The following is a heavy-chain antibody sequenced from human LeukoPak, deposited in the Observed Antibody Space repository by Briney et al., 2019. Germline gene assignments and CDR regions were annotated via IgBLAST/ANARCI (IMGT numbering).Heavy chain of an antibody. D-gene: IGHD6-13*01. Sequence: ASVKVSCKASGGTFSSYAISWVRQAPGQGLEWMGWISAYNGNTNYAQKLQGRVTMTTDTSTSTAYMELRSLRSDDTAVYYCARDPKGIAAVDYWGQGTLVTVSS. J-gene: IGHJ4*02. CDR1: GGTFSSYA. V-gene: IGHV1-18*01. CDR3: ARDPKGIAAVDY. CDR2: ISAYNGNT.